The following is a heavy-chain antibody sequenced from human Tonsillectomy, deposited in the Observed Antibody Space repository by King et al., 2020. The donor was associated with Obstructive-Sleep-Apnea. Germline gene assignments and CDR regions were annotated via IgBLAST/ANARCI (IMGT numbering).Heavy chain of an antibody. CDR1: GFTFSSYG. V-gene: IGHV3-30*02. J-gene: IGHJ4*02. CDR2: IRYDGSNK. CDR3: AKDSRGYSYGYLLDD. D-gene: IGHD5-18*01. Sequence: VQLVESGGGVVQPGGSLRLSCAASGFTFSSYGMHWVRQAPGKGLEWVAFIRYDGSNKYYADSVKGRFTISRDNSKNTLYLQMNSLRAEDTAVYYCAKDSRGYSYGYLLDDWGQGTLVTVSS.